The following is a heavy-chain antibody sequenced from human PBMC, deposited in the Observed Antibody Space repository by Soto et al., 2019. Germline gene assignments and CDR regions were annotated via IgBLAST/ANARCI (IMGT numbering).Heavy chain of an antibody. D-gene: IGHD4-17*01. CDR1: GISFSRYW. CDR3: AVHGDYDAFNF. J-gene: IGHJ3*01. CDR2: MGPDGSST. V-gene: IGHV3-74*01. Sequence: EVQVVESGGGLVQPGGSLRLSCAASGISFSRYWKHWVRQAPEKGLEWVSRMGPDGSSTSYADSVKGRFSISRDDAKNTLSLQVNSLRADDTAVYYCAVHGDYDAFNFWGQGTVVTVSS.